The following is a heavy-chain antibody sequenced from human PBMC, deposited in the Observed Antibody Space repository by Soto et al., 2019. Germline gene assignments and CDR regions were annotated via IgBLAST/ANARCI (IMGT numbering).Heavy chain of an antibody. D-gene: IGHD7-27*01. J-gene: IGHJ4*02. Sequence: SETLSLTCTVSGGSISSGGYYWSWIRQYPGKGLEWIGYIYYSGSTYYNPSLKSRVTISVDTSKNQFSLKLSSVTAADTAVYYCARDRSNWAFDYWGPGTLVTVSS. V-gene: IGHV4-31*03. CDR3: ARDRSNWAFDY. CDR2: IYYSGST. CDR1: GGSISSGGYY.